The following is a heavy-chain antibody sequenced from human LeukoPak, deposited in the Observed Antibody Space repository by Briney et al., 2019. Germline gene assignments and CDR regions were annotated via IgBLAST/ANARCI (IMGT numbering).Heavy chain of an antibody. Sequence: SSVKVSCKASGGTFSSYANSWVRQPPGQGLEWMGGIIPIFGKANYAQKCQGRVTITMDESTSKAYMELSSLRSEGTAVYYCARATGWSTVPTYDAFDVWGQGTMVTVSS. V-gene: IGHV1-69*05. CDR2: IIPIFGKA. J-gene: IGHJ3*01. D-gene: IGHD4-17*01. CDR3: ARATGWSTVPTYDAFDV. CDR1: GGTFSSYA.